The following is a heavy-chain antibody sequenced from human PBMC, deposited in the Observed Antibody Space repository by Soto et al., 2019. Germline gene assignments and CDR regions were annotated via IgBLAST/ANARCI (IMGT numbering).Heavy chain of an antibody. CDR1: GFTFSSYW. D-gene: IGHD3-3*02. CDR3: ARDHLHRSSYGMDV. Sequence: GSLRLSCAASGFTFSSYWMSWVRQAPGKGLEWVANIKQDGSEKYYVDSVKGRFTISRDNAKNSLYLQMNSLRAEDTAVYYCARDHLHRSSYGMDVWGQGTTVTVSS. J-gene: IGHJ6*02. V-gene: IGHV3-7*03. CDR2: IKQDGSEK.